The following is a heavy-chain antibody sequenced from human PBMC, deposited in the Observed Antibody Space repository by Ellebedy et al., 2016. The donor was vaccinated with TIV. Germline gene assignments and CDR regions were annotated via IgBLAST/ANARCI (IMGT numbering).Heavy chain of an antibody. CDR1: GFTVSGYW. CDR3: ARESFRYFDWDL. V-gene: IGHV3-74*01. D-gene: IGHD3-9*01. CDR2: INTDGSSK. Sequence: GESLKISCAASGFTVSGYWMHWVRQAPGEGLVWLSRINTDGSSKSYAGPVEGRFTTSRGNAKNTVYLQIDRLRAEDTAVYFCARESFRYFDWDLWGQGTPVTVSS. J-gene: IGHJ4*02.